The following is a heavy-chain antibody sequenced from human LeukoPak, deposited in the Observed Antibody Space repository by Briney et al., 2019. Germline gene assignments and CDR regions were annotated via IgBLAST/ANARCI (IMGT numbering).Heavy chain of an antibody. CDR3: ARGYSAVGAFDI. CDR2: IYSGGIT. J-gene: IGHJ3*02. Sequence: GGSLRLSCAASGFTVNDYYMSWVRQAPGKGLEWVSIIYSGGITSYADSVKGRYTISRDNSKNTLYLQLNSLRAEDTAVYYCARGYSAVGAFDIWGQGTMVTVSS. D-gene: IGHD6-19*01. CDR1: GFTVNDYY. V-gene: IGHV3-66*01.